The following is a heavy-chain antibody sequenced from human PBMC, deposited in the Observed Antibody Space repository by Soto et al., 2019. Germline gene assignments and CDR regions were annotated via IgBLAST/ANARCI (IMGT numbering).Heavy chain of an antibody. Sequence: QVQVVESGGGVVQPGGSLRLSCAASGFTFRTYAMHWVRQAPGKGLEWVAVISHDGSNTDYGDSVKGRFTISRDNSKSTLSLQMNSLRPEDTGVYYCAKDAGSTEYFFASWGQGTLVSVSS. J-gene: IGHJ4*02. CDR1: GFTFRTYA. V-gene: IGHV3-30*18. CDR3: AKDAGSTEYFFAS. CDR2: ISHDGSNT.